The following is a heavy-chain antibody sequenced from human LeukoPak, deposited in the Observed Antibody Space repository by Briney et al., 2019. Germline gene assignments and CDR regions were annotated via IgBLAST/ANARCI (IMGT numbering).Heavy chain of an antibody. Sequence: GGSLRLSCAASGFTFSSYEMNWVRQAPGKGLEWVSYISSSGSTIYYADSVKGRFTISRDNSKNTLYLQMNSLRAEDTAVYYCAKDSRTVAGWFDPWGQGTLVTVSS. J-gene: IGHJ5*02. D-gene: IGHD4-23*01. CDR2: ISSSGSTI. V-gene: IGHV3-48*03. CDR1: GFTFSSYE. CDR3: AKDSRTVAGWFDP.